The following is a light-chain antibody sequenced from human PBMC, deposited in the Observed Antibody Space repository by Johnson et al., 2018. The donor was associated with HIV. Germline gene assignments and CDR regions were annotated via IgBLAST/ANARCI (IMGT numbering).Light chain of an antibody. CDR1: SSNIGNNY. CDR3: GTWDSRLNAYV. J-gene: IGLJ1*01. CDR2: DTY. Sequence: QSVLTQPPSVSAAPGQKVTISCSGSSSNIGNNYVSWYQQLPGTAPKLLIYDTYKRFFEIPDRFSGSKSGTSATLGITGLRTGDEADYYCGTWDSRLNAYVFGAGTKVTVL. V-gene: IGLV1-51*01.